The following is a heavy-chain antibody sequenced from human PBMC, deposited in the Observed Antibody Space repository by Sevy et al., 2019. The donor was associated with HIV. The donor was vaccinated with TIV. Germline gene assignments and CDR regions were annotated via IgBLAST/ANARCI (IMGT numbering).Heavy chain of an antibody. CDR1: GFTFSDAA. V-gene: IGHV3-73*01. J-gene: IGHJ6*02. Sequence: GGSLRLSCAASGFTFSDAAMHWVRQASGKGLEWLARMRIKANTFATAYAAPAKGRFTISRDDSKNTTYLHRSSLRTEDTAIYYCTFSSDYYKYGWDVWGQGTTVTVSS. D-gene: IGHD6-6*01. CDR2: MRIKANTFAT. CDR3: TFSSDYYKYGWDV.